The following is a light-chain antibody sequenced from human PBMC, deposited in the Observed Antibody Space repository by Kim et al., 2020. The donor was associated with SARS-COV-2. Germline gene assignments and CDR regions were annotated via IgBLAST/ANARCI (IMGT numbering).Light chain of an antibody. V-gene: IGLV1-51*01. Sequence: GQTVTNTCSGSISNIGSNFIPWYQSVPGIAPKLLIFKNDQRASGIPDRFSASKSGTSATLEIPGRLTKDEADDYCATLDTSLSNVVFGEGTQLTVL. J-gene: IGLJ2*01. CDR1: ISNIGSNF. CDR3: ATLDTSLSNVV. CDR2: KND.